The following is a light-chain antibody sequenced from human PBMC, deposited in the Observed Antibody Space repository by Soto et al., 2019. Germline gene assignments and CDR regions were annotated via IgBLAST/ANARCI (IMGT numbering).Light chain of an antibody. CDR3: QQFNTSPWT. V-gene: IGKV1-5*03. J-gene: IGKJ1*01. CDR1: QSVSIW. Sequence: IQMTQSSSTLSASEGDRVTISCRASQSVSIWLAWYQQKPGRAPKLLIYKSSILESGVPSRFSGSGSGTEFTLTTSSMQPNDFASYYGQQFNTSPWTFCQGTMVDIK. CDR2: KSS.